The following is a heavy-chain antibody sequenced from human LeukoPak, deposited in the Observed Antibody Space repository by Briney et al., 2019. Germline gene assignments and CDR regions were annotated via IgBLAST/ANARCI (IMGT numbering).Heavy chain of an antibody. Sequence: GGSLRLSCAASGFTFSSYAMSWVRQAPGKGLEWVSAISGSGGSTYYADSVKGRFTTSRDNSKNTLYLQMNSLRAEDTAVYYCAKDSSSWFSYYYYGMDVWGQGTTVTVSS. J-gene: IGHJ6*02. CDR2: ISGSGGST. V-gene: IGHV3-23*01. D-gene: IGHD6-13*01. CDR1: GFTFSSYA. CDR3: AKDSSSWFSYYYYGMDV.